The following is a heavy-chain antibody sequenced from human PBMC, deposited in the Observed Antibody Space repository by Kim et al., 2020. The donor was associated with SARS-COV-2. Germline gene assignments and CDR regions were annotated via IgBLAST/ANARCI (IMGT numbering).Heavy chain of an antibody. V-gene: IGHV4-59*01. CDR1: GGSISSYY. CDR3: ARLKLERSSSPPGSDLYYYYYGMDV. D-gene: IGHD1-1*01. Sequence: SETLSLTCTVSGGSISSYYWSWIRQPPGKGLEWIGYIYYSGSTNYNPSLKSRVTISVDTSKNQFSLKLSSVTAADTAVYYCARLKLERSSSPPGSDLYYYYYGMDVWGQGTTVTVSS. CDR2: IYYSGST. J-gene: IGHJ6*02.